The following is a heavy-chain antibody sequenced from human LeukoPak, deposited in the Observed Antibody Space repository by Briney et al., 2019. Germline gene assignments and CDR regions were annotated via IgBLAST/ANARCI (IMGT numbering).Heavy chain of an antibody. J-gene: IGHJ3*02. D-gene: IGHD2-2*01. V-gene: IGHV4-34*01. CDR2: INHSGST. Sequence: SETLSLTCAVYGGSFSGYYWSWIRQPPGKGLEWIGEINHSGSTNYNPSLKSRVTISVDTSKNQFSLTLSSVTAADPAVYYCARGPPDCSSTSCYAFDAFDIWGQGTMVTVSS. CDR1: GGSFSGYY. CDR3: ARGPPDCSSTSCYAFDAFDI.